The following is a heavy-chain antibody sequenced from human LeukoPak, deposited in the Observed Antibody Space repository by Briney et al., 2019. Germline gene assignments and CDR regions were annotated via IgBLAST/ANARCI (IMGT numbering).Heavy chain of an antibody. Sequence: LVKVSCKASGGTFSSYTISWVRQAPGQGLEWMGRIIPILGIANYAQKFQGRVTITADKSTSTAYMELSSLRSEDTAVYYCASSTTAVAGPPYNYYGMDVWGQGTTVTVSS. V-gene: IGHV1-69*02. D-gene: IGHD6-19*01. J-gene: IGHJ6*02. CDR2: IIPILGIA. CDR1: GGTFSSYT. CDR3: ASSTTAVAGPPYNYYGMDV.